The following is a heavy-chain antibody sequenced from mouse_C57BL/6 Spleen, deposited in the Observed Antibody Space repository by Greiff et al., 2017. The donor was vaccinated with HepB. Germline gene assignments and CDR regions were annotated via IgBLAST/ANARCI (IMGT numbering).Heavy chain of an antibody. D-gene: IGHD1-1*01. V-gene: IGHV14-2*01. J-gene: IGHJ2*01. CDR3: ARDPYYYCSREDFDY. CDR2: IDPEDGET. Sequence: EVQLQQSGAELVKPGASVKLSCTASGFNIKDYYMHWVKQRTEQGLEWIGRIDPEDGETKYAPKFQGKATITADTSSNPAYLQLRSLTSEDTAGYYGARDPYYYCSREDFDYWGQGTTLTVSS. CDR1: GFNIKDYY.